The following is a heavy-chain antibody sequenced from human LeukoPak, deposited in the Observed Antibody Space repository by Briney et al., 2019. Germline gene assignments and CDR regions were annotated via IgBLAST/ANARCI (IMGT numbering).Heavy chain of an antibody. D-gene: IGHD1-14*01. Sequence: TGGSLRLSCPASGFTFSSYGMQWVRQAPGKGLEGVALIWYDGTNKYYADSVKGRFTISRDNSKNTLYLQMNSLRAEDTGVYYCAKSPRNSESFYNYMDVWGKGTTVTVSS. CDR1: GFTFSSYG. CDR2: IWYDGTNK. CDR3: AKSPRNSESFYNYMDV. V-gene: IGHV3-33*06. J-gene: IGHJ6*03.